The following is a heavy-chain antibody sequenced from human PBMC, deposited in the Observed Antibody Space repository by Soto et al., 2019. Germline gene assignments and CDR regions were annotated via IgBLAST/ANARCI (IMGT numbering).Heavy chain of an antibody. J-gene: IGHJ3*02. CDR2: SSAYNGNT. D-gene: IGHD3-22*01. CDR3: ASDQNYYDSSGSITPRGAIDI. V-gene: IGHV1-18*01. CDR1: GYTFSRDG. Sequence: ASLKVTCKASGYTFSRDGISRARRAPGQGPCLMGWSSAYNGNTNYPQKRQGRVTMTTDTSTSTGYMELRSLRSDDTAVYYCASDQNYYDSSGSITPRGAIDISGQGTRVTVS.